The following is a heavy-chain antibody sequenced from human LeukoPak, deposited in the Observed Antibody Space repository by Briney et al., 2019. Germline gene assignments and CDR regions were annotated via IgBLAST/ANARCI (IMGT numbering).Heavy chain of an antibody. CDR2: IYYSGST. Sequence: SETLSLTCTVSGGSISSSSYYWGWIRQPPGKGLEWIGSIYYSGSTYYNPSLKSRVTISVDTSKNQFSLKLSSVTAADMAVYYCARLPYYDFWSGSLNWFDPWGQGTLVTVSS. CDR3: ARLPYYDFWSGSLNWFDP. J-gene: IGHJ5*02. V-gene: IGHV4-39*01. CDR1: GGSISSSSYY. D-gene: IGHD3-3*01.